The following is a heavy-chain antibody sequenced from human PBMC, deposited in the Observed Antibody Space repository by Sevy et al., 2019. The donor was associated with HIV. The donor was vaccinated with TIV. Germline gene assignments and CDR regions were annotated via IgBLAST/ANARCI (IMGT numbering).Heavy chain of an antibody. CDR2: ISSDGVNK. J-gene: IGHJ4*02. CDR3: ESGGIIVEGDDRTTPFDV. V-gene: IGHV3-30-3*01. CDR1: GFTFNTYS. D-gene: IGHD4-17*01. Sequence: GGSLRLSCSVSGFTFNTYSFHWVRQAPGMGLEWVSVISSDGVNKYYADSVRGRFTISRDNSESTLYLQMNNLRAGDTGVYYCESGGIIVEGDDRTTPFDVWGQGTLVTVSS.